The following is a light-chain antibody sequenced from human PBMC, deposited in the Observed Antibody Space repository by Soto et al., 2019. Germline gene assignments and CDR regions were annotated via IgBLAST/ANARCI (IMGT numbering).Light chain of an antibody. CDR3: SKYAGSSVV. Sequence: QSALTQPASVSGSPGQSITISCTGTSGDVGSYNLVSWYQQHPGKAPKLMIYEGSKRPSGVANRFSGSKSGNTASLTVSGLQAEDEADYYCSKYAGSSVVFGGGTTLTVL. CDR2: EGS. J-gene: IGLJ2*01. V-gene: IGLV2-23*01. CDR1: SGDVGSYNL.